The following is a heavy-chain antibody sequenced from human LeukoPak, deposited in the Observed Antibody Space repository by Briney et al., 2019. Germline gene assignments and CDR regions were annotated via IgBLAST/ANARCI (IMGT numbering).Heavy chain of an antibody. J-gene: IGHJ5*02. D-gene: IGHD3-22*01. CDR1: GGSISSSSYY. V-gene: IGHV4-39*01. CDR3: ARQKALRYYDSSGLANWFDP. CDR2: IYYSGST. Sequence: SETLSLTCTVSGGSISSSSYYWGWIRQPPGKGLEWIGSIYYSGSTYYNPSLKSRVTISVDTSKNQFSLKLSSVTAADTAVYYCARQKALRYYDSSGLANWFDPWGQGTLVTVSS.